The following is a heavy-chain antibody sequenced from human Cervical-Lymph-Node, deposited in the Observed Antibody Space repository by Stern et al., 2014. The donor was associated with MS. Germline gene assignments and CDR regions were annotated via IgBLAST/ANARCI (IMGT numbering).Heavy chain of an antibody. CDR2: ISTGTGSP. CDR3: ARDRGIAIKGDV. CDR1: GFIFSDYP. J-gene: IGHJ6*02. Sequence: MQLVESGSELKKPGASVKISCQASGFIFSDYPINWVRQAPGQGLEWMGWISTGTGSPTYAQGFTGRFVFSLDTAVNTAYLQISSLEAEDTGIYYCARDRGIAIKGDVWGQGTTVTVSS. D-gene: IGHD2-21*01. V-gene: IGHV7-4-1*02.